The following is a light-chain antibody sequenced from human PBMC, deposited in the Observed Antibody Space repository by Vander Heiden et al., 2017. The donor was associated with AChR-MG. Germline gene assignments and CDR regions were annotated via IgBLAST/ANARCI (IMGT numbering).Light chain of an antibody. Sequence: ETVLTQSPGTLSLSPGERASLSCRANQSIISNYLAWYQQKPGQAPRLLIYDASTRATGIPDRFSGSGSGTDFTLTISRLEPEDFAVNFCHQSHSSLFGQGTKLEIK. J-gene: IGKJ2*01. CDR1: QSIISNY. V-gene: IGKV3-20*01. CDR2: DAS. CDR3: HQSHSSL.